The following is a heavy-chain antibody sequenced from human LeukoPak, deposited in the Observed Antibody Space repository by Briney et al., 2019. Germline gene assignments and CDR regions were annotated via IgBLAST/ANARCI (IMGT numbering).Heavy chain of an antibody. CDR2: ITSAGGYT. V-gene: IGHV3-21*01. CDR1: GFTFSDYS. CDR3: ATSGGFVLPNAITGNWYMDV. J-gene: IGHJ6*03. Sequence: GRSLRLSCGASGFTFSDYSMNWVRQPPGKGLAWVASITSAGGYTYYADSVKGRFTISRDNAQNSLFLQMDSLRAEDTAVYFCATSGGFVLPNAITGNWYMDVWGRGTTVIVSS. D-gene: IGHD2-2*01.